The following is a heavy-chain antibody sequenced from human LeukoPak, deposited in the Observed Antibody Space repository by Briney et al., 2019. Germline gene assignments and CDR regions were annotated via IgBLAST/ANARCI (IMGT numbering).Heavy chain of an antibody. J-gene: IGHJ4*02. Sequence: SETLSLTCAVYGGSFSGYYWSWIRQPPGKGLEWIGEINHSGSTNYNPSLKSRVTISVDTSKDQFSLKLSSVTAADTAVYCCALVVITRVDYWAQGTLVTVST. CDR2: INHSGST. CDR1: GGSFSGYY. D-gene: IGHD3-22*01. V-gene: IGHV4-34*01. CDR3: ALVVITRVDY.